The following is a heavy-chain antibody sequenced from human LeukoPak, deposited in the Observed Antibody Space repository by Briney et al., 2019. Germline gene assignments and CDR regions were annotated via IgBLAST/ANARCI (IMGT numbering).Heavy chain of an antibody. J-gene: IGHJ4*02. CDR2: INPSGGST. CDR1: GYTLTDLS. V-gene: IGHV1-46*01. Sequence: GASVKVSCKVSGYTLTDLSMHWVRQAPGQGLEWMGIINPSGGSTSYAQKFQGRVTMTRDTSTSTVYMELSSLRSEDTAVYYCARDSALYSSSSAGYWGQGTLVTVSS. D-gene: IGHD6-6*01. CDR3: ARDSALYSSSSAGY.